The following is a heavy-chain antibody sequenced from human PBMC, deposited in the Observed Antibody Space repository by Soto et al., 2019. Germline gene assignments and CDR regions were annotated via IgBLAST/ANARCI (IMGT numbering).Heavy chain of an antibody. CDR2: ISGSGGST. CDR3: ARAGPYGDYLNY. CDR1: GFTFSNYA. J-gene: IGHJ4*02. D-gene: IGHD4-17*01. V-gene: IGHV3-23*01. Sequence: EVHLLESGGGLVQPGGSLRLSCAASGFTFSNYAMSWVRQAPGQGLEWVADISGSGGSTYYADSVEGRFTISRDNSMMSVQTNSLRVDDTAGYYCARAGPYGDYLNYWGQGTRVTVSS.